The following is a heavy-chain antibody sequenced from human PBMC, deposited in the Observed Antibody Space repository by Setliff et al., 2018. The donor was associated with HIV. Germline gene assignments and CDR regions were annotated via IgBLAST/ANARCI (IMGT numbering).Heavy chain of an antibody. J-gene: IGHJ4*01. D-gene: IGHD5-18*01. V-gene: IGHV4-38-2*01. Sequence: SETLSLTCAVSGYSISSGYYWGWIRQPPGKGLEWIGSIYHSGSTYYNLSLKSRVTISVDTAKNQFSLKLRSVTAADTAVYYCARLGYSYGTRALDYWGYGTLVTVSS. CDR2: IYHSGST. CDR3: ARLGYSYGTRALDY. CDR1: GYSISSGYY.